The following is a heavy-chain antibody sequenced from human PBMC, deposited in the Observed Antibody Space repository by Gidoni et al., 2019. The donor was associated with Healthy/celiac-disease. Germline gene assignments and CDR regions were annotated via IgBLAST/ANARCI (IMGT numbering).Heavy chain of an antibody. Sequence: QVQLVQSGAEVKKPGSSVKVSCKASGGTLRSYATSWVRQAPGQGLDWMGGIIPIFGTANYAQKFQGRVTMTADESTSTAYMELSSLRSEDTAVYYCARGARGSSYEILSRPYYMDVWGKGTTVTVSS. CDR2: IIPIFGTA. V-gene: IGHV1-69*01. CDR1: GGTLRSYA. D-gene: IGHD5-18*01. J-gene: IGHJ6*03. CDR3: ARGARGSSYEILSRPYYMDV.